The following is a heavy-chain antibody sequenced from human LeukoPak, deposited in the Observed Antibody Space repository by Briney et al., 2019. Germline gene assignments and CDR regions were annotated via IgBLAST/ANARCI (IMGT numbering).Heavy chain of an antibody. V-gene: IGHV4-38-2*02. CDR2: IYHSGST. J-gene: IGHJ4*02. D-gene: IGHD3-22*01. CDR3: ARAVYDSSGYYQTYFDY. Sequence: SETLSLTCTVSGYSISSGYYWGWIRPPPGKGLEWIGSIYHSGSTYYNPSLKSRVTISVDTSKNQFSLKLSSVTAADTAVYYCARAVYDSSGYYQTYFDYWGQGTLVTVSS. CDR1: GYSISSGYY.